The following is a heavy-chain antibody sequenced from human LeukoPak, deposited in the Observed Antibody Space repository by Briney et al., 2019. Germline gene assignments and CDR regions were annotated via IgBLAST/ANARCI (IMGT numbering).Heavy chain of an antibody. V-gene: IGHV3-23*01. CDR2: ISINARVT. Sequence: GGSLRLSCSAAVVTFSTYSMAWVRQAPWKGLEWVLCISINARVTYYGGSVRGRFTISRDNSKNTLYLQMNSLRADDAATYYCARDIPNSSWGLDVWGQGTAVTVSS. D-gene: IGHD6-13*01. CDR1: VVTFSTYS. CDR3: ARDIPNSSWGLDV. J-gene: IGHJ6*02.